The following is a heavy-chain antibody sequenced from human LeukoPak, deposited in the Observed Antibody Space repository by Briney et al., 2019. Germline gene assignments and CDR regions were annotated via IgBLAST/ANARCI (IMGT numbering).Heavy chain of an antibody. CDR3: ARDFWDSSGYYPY. J-gene: IGHJ4*02. V-gene: IGHV1-69*04. CDR1: GGTFSSYV. D-gene: IGHD3-22*01. CDR2: IIPILGIA. Sequence: GASVKVSCKASGGTFSSYVISWVRQAPGQGLEWMGRIIPILGIANYAQKLQGRVTITADKSTSTAYMELSSLRSEDTAVYYCARDFWDSSGYYPYWGQGTLVTVSS.